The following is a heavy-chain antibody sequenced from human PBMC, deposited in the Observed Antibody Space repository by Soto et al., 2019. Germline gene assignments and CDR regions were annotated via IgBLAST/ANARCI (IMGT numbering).Heavy chain of an antibody. V-gene: IGHV2-5*02. D-gene: IGHD6-19*01. Sequence: QITLKESGPTLVKPTQTLTLTCTFSGFSLSTSGVGVGWIRQPPGKALEWLALIYWDDDKRYSPSLKSRLTITKDTSKNQVVLTMTNMDPVDTATYCCAHTELLNSGWGTCYFDYWGQGTLVTVSS. CDR3: AHTELLNSGWGTCYFDY. CDR1: GFSLSTSGVG. CDR2: IYWDDDK. J-gene: IGHJ4*02.